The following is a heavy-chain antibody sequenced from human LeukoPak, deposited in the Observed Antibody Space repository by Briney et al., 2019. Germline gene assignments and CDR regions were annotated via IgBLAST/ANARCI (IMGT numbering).Heavy chain of an antibody. V-gene: IGHV1-8*01. CDR2: MNPNSGNT. J-gene: IGHJ4*02. Sequence: ASVKVSCKASGYTFTSYDINWVRQATGHGLEWMGWMNPNSGNTGYAQKFRGRVTMTRNTSISNAYMELSSLRSEDTVVYYCARGIGSTTVTTLEYYFDYWGQGTLVTVSS. D-gene: IGHD4-17*01. CDR1: GYTFTSYD. CDR3: ARGIGSTTVTTLEYYFDY.